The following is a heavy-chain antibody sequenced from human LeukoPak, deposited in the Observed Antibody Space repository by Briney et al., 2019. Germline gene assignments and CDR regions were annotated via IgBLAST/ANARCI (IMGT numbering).Heavy chain of an antibody. Sequence: GGTLRLSCAVSGFTFSSYSMSWVRQAPGKGLEWVSAISGSGDSTYYADSVKGRFTISRDNSKNTLYLQMNSLRAEDTAVYYCARGDGDLSLDYWGQGTLVTVSS. CDR1: GFTFSSYS. J-gene: IGHJ4*02. CDR3: ARGDGDLSLDY. D-gene: IGHD4-17*01. V-gene: IGHV3-23*01. CDR2: ISGSGDST.